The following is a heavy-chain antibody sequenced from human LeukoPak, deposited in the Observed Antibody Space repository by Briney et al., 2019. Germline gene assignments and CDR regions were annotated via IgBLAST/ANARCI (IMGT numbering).Heavy chain of an antibody. J-gene: IGHJ4*02. V-gene: IGHV3-74*01. CDR1: GFTFSSYW. D-gene: IGHD6-13*01. CDR2: INSDGIST. CDR3: ARDIAAAVDY. Sequence: PGGSLRLSCTASGFTFSSYWMHWVRQAPGKGLVWVSRINSDGISTNYADSVKGRFTISRDNAENTLYLQMNSLRAEDTAVYYCARDIAAAVDYWGQGTLVTVSS.